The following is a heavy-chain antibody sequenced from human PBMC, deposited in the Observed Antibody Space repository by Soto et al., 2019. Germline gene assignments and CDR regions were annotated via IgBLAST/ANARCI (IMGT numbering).Heavy chain of an antibody. Sequence: ASVKVSCKASGYTFTSYGISWVRQAPGQGLEWMGWISAYNGNTNYAQKLQGRVTMTKDTSTSTAYMELRSLRSDDTAVYYCARVGYCSGGSCPVDYWGQGTLVTVSS. CDR1: GYTFTSYG. J-gene: IGHJ4*02. CDR3: ARVGYCSGGSCPVDY. D-gene: IGHD2-15*01. V-gene: IGHV1-18*01. CDR2: ISAYNGNT.